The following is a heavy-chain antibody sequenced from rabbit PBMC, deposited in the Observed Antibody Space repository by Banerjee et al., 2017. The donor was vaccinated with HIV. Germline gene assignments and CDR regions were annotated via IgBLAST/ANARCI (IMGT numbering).Heavy chain of an antibody. CDR3: ARGRYGSGSGYNL. J-gene: IGHJ4*01. V-gene: IGHV1S45*01. Sequence: EESGGGLVQPEGSLTLTCTASGFSFSSSYWICWVRQAPGKGLEWIGCIYTSSSGSTSYASWAKGRFTISKTSSTTVTLQMTSLTAADTATYFCARGRYGSGSGYNLWGPGTLVTVS. CDR1: GFSFSSSYW. D-gene: IGHD1-1*01. CDR2: IYTSSSGST.